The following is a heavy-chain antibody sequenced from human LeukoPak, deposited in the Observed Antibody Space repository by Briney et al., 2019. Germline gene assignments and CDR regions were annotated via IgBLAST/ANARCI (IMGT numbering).Heavy chain of an antibody. J-gene: IGHJ1*01. CDR1: GDSVSSNSAT. CDR3: ARGSGYFQH. Sequence: SQTLSLTCALSGDSVSSNSATWNWIRQPPSRGLEWLGRTYYRSKWYNDYAVSVKSRITINPDTSKNQFSLQLNSVTPEDTAVYYCARGSGYFQHWGQGTLVTVSS. D-gene: IGHD3-10*01. CDR2: TYYRSKWYN. V-gene: IGHV6-1*01.